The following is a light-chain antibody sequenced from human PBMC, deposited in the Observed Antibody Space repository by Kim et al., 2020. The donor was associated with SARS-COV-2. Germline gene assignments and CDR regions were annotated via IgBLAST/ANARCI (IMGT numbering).Light chain of an antibody. J-gene: IGLJ1*01. V-gene: IGLV1-40*01. CDR2: GNS. Sequence: QSVLTQPPSVSGAPGQRVTISCTGSISNIGAGYDVHWYQQLPATAPKLLIYGNSNRPSGVPDRFSGSKSDTSASLAITGLQAEDEADYYCQSYDNSLSGYVFGSGTKSPS. CDR1: ISNIGAGYD. CDR3: QSYDNSLSGYV.